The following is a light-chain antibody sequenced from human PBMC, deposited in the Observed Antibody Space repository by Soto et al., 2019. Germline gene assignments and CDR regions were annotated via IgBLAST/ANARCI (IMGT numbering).Light chain of an antibody. Sequence: QSALTQPASVSGSPGHSITISCTGTSSDVGHYNYVSWYRQHPGKVPKLMIFEVSHRPSGVSNRFSGSKSGNTASLTISGLQPEDEADYYCSSYTTSSTVWAFGGGTKLTVL. CDR3: SSYTTSSTVWA. CDR2: EVS. V-gene: IGLV2-14*01. J-gene: IGLJ3*02. CDR1: SSDVGHYNY.